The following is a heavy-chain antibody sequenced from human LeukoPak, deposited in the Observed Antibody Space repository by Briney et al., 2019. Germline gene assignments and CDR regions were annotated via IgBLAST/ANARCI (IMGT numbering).Heavy chain of an antibody. J-gene: IGHJ6*03. Sequence: PSETLSLTCTVSGGSISSYYWSWIRQPPGKGLEWIGYIYYSGSTNYNPSLKSRVTISVDTSKNQFSLKLSSVTAADTAVYYCARDRYSSSWYGDYYYYYYMDVWGKGTTVTVSS. CDR1: GGSISSYY. D-gene: IGHD6-13*01. CDR3: ARDRYSSSWYGDYYYYYYMDV. CDR2: IYYSGST. V-gene: IGHV4-59*01.